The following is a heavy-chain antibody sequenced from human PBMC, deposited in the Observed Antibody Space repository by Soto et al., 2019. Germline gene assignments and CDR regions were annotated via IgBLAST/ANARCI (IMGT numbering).Heavy chain of an antibody. J-gene: IGHJ5*02. Sequence: GASVKVSCKASGYTFTSYGITWVRQAPGQGLEWMGWISAFNGNTNYAQKLQGRVTMTTHTSTSTAYTELRSLRSDDTAVYYCACGGLRTTYDPWGQGTLVTVSS. CDR3: ACGGLRTTYDP. CDR2: ISAFNGNT. D-gene: IGHD1-7*01. CDR1: GYTFTSYG. V-gene: IGHV1-18*01.